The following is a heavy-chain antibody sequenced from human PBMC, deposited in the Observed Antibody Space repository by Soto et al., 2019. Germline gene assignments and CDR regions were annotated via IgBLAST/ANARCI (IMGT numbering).Heavy chain of an antibody. V-gene: IGHV3-23*01. Sequence: PGGSLRLSCAASGFTFSSYSMNWVRQAPGKGLEWVSGISSSGDSTYYADSAKGRFTISKDISKNSLSLQLDNLGVEDTAVYFCVKDDGGYPSTAPHWGQGTLVTVSS. D-gene: IGHD3-22*01. CDR1: GFTFSSYS. CDR3: VKDDGGYPSTAPH. J-gene: IGHJ1*01. CDR2: ISSSGDST.